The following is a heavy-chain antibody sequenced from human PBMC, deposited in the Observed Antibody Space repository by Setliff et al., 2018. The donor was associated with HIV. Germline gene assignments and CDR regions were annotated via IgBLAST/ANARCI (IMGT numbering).Heavy chain of an antibody. CDR1: GFSFDSYG. CDR3: AKDQLAMVRRNGMDV. CDR2: IWYDERNK. D-gene: IGHD3-10*01. J-gene: IGHJ6*02. V-gene: IGHV3-30*02. Sequence: PGGSLRLSCTGYGFSFDSYGMHWVRQAPGKGLEWVALIWYDERNKYYGDSVKGRFTVSRDNTKNTLYLHMNGLGPEDTAVYYCAKDQLAMVRRNGMDVWGQGTTVTVSS.